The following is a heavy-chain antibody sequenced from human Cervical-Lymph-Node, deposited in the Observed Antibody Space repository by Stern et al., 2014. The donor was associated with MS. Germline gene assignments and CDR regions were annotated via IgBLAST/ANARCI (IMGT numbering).Heavy chain of an antibody. V-gene: IGHV3-11*01. CDR1: Y. CDR3: ARALIAAGGALHY. J-gene: IGHJ4*02. D-gene: IGHD6-13*01. CDR2: ISGSGTTT. Sequence: YMSWILQAPGKGLEWVSYISGSGTTTYYADSVKGRFTISKDNARNSLYLQMNSLRADDTAVYYCARALIAAGGALHYWGQGTLVTVSS.